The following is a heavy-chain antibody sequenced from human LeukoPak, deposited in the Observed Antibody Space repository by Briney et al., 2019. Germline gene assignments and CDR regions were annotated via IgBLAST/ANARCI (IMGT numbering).Heavy chain of an antibody. CDR2: IYTSGTT. J-gene: IGHJ4*02. V-gene: IGHV4-4*07. Sequence: SETLSLTCTVSGGSISPYNWNWVRLSAGKGLEWIGRIYTSGTTDYNPSLKSRVTISLDKSKNQFSLKMSSVTAADTAVYYCARVYCSGGSCSHFDFWGQGTLVTVSS. CDR1: GGSISPYN. D-gene: IGHD2-15*01. CDR3: ARVYCSGGSCSHFDF.